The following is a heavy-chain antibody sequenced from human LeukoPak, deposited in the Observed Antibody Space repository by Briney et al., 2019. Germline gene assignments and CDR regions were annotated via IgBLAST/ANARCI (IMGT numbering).Heavy chain of an antibody. D-gene: IGHD5-18*01. V-gene: IGHV1-24*01. CDR1: GKTLSELS. J-gene: IGHJ4*02. CDR2: SDPEDGER. CDR3: VTGFTTMAVDYFDY. Sequence: GASVKVSCKVSGKTLSELSIHWLRQPPGKELEWLGGSDPEDGERIYAQMFQGRVTMTEDTSIDTAYMELSSLRSEDTAVYYCVTGFTTMAVDYFDYWGQGTLVTVSP.